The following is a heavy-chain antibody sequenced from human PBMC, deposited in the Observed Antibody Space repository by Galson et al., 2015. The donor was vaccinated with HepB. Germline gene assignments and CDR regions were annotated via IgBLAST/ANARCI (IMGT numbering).Heavy chain of an antibody. V-gene: IGHV3-33*01. J-gene: IGHJ4*02. CDR3: VREGSGYDGAYGGDY. Sequence: SLRLSCAASGFTFSGYGMHWVRQAPGKGLEWVAIIWLDGSNENYVDSVKGRFTIYRDNSKNTLYLQMNSLRVEDTAMYYCVREGSGYDGAYGGDYWGQGTLVTVSS. D-gene: IGHD5-12*01. CDR1: GFTFSGYG. CDR2: IWLDGSNE.